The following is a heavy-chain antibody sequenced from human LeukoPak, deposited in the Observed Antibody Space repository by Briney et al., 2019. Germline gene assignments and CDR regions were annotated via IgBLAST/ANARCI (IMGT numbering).Heavy chain of an antibody. J-gene: IGHJ4*02. CDR1: GFTFSDYW. V-gene: IGHV4-34*01. D-gene: IGHD3-22*01. CDR3: ARAVYYDSSGEFDY. Sequence: GSLRLSCAASGFTFSDYWMHWIRQPPGKGLEWVGEINRSGSTNYNPSLKSRVTISVDRSKNQFSLKLSSVTAADTAVYYCARAVYYDSSGEFDYWGQGTLVTVSS. CDR2: INRSGST.